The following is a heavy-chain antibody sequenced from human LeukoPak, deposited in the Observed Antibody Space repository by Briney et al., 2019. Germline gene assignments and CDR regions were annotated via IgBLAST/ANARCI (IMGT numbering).Heavy chain of an antibody. V-gene: IGHV4-34*01. CDR2: INHSGST. Sequence: PSETLSLTCAVYGGSFSGYYWSWIRQPPGKGLEWIGEINHSGSTNYSPSLKSRVTISVDTSKNQFSLKLSSVTAADTAVYYCARVWARYFDLWGRGTLVTVSS. CDR1: GGSFSGYY. D-gene: IGHD7-27*01. J-gene: IGHJ2*01. CDR3: ARVWARYFDL.